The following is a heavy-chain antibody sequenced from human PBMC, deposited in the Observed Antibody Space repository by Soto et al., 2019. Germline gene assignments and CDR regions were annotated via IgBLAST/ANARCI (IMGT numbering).Heavy chain of an antibody. CDR2: VKSKRDGGTT. Sequence: GWSLRLSCAASVFSFTNAWMSWVRQAPGKGLEWVGRVKSKRDGGTTVSAAPVKGRFSISRDDSKDTLYLQMNSLRTDDTAVYFCATDTKNGDKANYWGQGTLVTVSS. CDR1: VFSFTNAW. D-gene: IGHD5-18*01. CDR3: ATDTKNGDKANY. J-gene: IGHJ4*02. V-gene: IGHV3-15*01.